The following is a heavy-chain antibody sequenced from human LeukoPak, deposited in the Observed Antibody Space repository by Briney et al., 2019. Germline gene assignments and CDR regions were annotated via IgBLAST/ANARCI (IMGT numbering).Heavy chain of an antibody. J-gene: IGHJ4*02. CDR3: ARAEYFYDSSSFDY. D-gene: IGHD3-22*01. V-gene: IGHV4-59*01. CDR1: GGSISSYY. Sequence: SETLSLTCTVSGGSISSYYWSWIRQPPGKGLEWIGYISYSVTTNYNPSLKSRVTISVDTSKNQFSLKVSSVTAADTAVYYCARAEYFYDSSSFDYWGQGTLVTVSS. CDR2: ISYSVTT.